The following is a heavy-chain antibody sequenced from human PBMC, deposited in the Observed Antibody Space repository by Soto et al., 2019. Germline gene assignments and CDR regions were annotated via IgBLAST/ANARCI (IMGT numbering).Heavy chain of an antibody. Sequence: GGSLRLSCAASGFPFSSYWMSWVRQAPGKGLEWVANIKQDGSEKYYVDSVKGRFTISRDNAKNSLYLQMNSLRAEDTAVYYCARESSRPGDYDYWGQGTLVTVSS. J-gene: IGHJ4*02. D-gene: IGHD4-17*01. V-gene: IGHV3-7*01. CDR2: IKQDGSEK. CDR3: ARESSRPGDYDY. CDR1: GFPFSSYW.